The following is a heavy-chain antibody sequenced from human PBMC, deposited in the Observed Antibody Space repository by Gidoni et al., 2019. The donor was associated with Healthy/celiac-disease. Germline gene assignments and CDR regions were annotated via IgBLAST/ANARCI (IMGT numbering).Heavy chain of an antibody. CDR3: ARRGYGDYYFDY. J-gene: IGHJ4*02. D-gene: IGHD4-17*01. Sequence: EVQLVESGGGLVQPGGSLRLSCAAFGFTFSSYWMVGVRQAPGKGLEWVANIKQDGSEKYYVDSGKGRFTISRDNAKNSLYLQMNSLRAEDTAVYYCARRGYGDYYFDYWGQGTLVTVSS. CDR1: GFTFSSYW. CDR2: IKQDGSEK. V-gene: IGHV3-7*03.